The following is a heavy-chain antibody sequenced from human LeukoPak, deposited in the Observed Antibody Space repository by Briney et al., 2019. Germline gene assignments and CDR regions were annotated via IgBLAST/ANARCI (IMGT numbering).Heavy chain of an antibody. D-gene: IGHD2-2*01. CDR2: ISGNGGST. J-gene: IGHJ6*03. Sequence: GGSLRLSCAASGFAFNSYAMTWVRQAPGKGLEWVSSISGNGGSTYYTDSVKGRFTISRDNSKNTLCLQMNSLRAEDTAAYYCAKDLRVIVVTYYMDVWGKGTTVTVSS. CDR3: AKDLRVIVVTYYMDV. V-gene: IGHV3-23*01. CDR1: GFAFNSYA.